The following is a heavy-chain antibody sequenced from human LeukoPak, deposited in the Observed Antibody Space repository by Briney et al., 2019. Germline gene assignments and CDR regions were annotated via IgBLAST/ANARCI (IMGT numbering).Heavy chain of an antibody. Sequence: GGSLRLSCAASGFTFSNYWMTWVRQAPGKGLEWVANINRDGSERYYVDSVKGRFTISRDDAKSSLYLQMNSLRAEDTAVYYCARGLVERKTTLLSWWFDPWGQGTLVTVSS. J-gene: IGHJ5*02. CDR2: INRDGSER. CDR1: GFTFSNYW. CDR3: ARGLVERKTTLLSWWFDP. D-gene: IGHD1-1*01. V-gene: IGHV3-7*03.